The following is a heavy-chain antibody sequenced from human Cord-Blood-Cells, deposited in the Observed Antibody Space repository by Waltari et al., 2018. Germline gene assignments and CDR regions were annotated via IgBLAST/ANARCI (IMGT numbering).Heavy chain of an antibody. CDR2: INHSGST. Sequence: QVQLQQWGAGLLKPSETLPLTCAVYGGSFSGYYWSWIRQPPGKGLEWIGEINHSGSTNYNPSLKSRVTISVDTSKNQFSLKLSSVTAADTAVYYCATGAIDAFDIWGQGTMVTVSS. CDR1: GGSFSGYY. D-gene: IGHD3-10*01. CDR3: ATGAIDAFDI. J-gene: IGHJ3*02. V-gene: IGHV4-34*01.